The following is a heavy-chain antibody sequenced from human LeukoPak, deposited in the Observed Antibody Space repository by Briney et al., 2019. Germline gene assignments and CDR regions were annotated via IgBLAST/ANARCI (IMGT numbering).Heavy chain of an antibody. D-gene: IGHD3-10*01. J-gene: IGHJ4*02. CDR3: AKDFSDSGSHGAQPFDY. Sequence: PGGSLRLSCAASGFTFTNYAMYWVRQAPGKGLEWVSAISGSGGSTYHADSVKGRFTISRDNSKNTLYLQMNSLRAEATAVYYCAKDFSDSGSHGAQPFDYWGQGTLVTVSS. V-gene: IGHV3-23*01. CDR1: GFTFTNYA. CDR2: ISGSGGST.